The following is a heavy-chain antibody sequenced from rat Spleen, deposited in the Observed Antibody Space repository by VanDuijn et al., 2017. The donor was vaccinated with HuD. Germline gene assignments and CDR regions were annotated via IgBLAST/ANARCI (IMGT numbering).Heavy chain of an antibody. V-gene: IGHV3-3*01. CDR3: ARSEGTHYYLPFAS. D-gene: IGHD1-12*02. J-gene: IGHJ3*01. CDR1: GYSISSSYR. Sequence: EVQLQESGPGLVKPSQSLSLTCSLNGYSISSSYRWNWIRKFPGNKLEWMGYINSAGSTVYNPSLKSRISITRDTSKNQFFLQVNSVTTEDTATYYCARSEGTHYYLPFASWGQGTLVTVSS. CDR2: INSAGST.